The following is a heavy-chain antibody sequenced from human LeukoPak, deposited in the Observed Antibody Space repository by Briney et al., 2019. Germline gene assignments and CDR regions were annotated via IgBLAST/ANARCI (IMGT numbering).Heavy chain of an antibody. CDR3: ATDTQIGYNSGFLND. J-gene: IGHJ4*01. CDR2: IIPVSGVT. V-gene: IGHV1-69*04. D-gene: IGHD2-15*01. CDR1: GYTFTSYG. Sequence: WASVKVSCKASGYTFTSYGISWVRQAPGQGLEWMGRIIPVSGVTKYAQKLQGRVTITADKSTSTAYMELRSLRSEDTAVYYCATDTQIGYNSGFLNDWGHGTLVTVSS.